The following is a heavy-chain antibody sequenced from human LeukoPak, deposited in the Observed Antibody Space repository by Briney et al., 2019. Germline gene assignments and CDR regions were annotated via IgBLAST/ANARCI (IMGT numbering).Heavy chain of an antibody. CDR3: ARQYDILTGYSAYYYYYGMDV. CDR2: ISGSGGST. J-gene: IGHJ6*02. CDR1: GFTFSSYA. Sequence: GGSLRLSCAASGFTFSSYAMSWVRQAPGKGLEWVSAISGSGGSTYYADSVKGRFTISRDNSKNTLYLQMNSLRAEDTAVYYCARQYDILTGYSAYYYYYGMDVWGQGTTVTVSS. D-gene: IGHD3-9*01. V-gene: IGHV3-23*01.